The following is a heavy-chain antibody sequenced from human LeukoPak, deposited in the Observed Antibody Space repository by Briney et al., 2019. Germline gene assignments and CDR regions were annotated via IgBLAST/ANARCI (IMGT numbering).Heavy chain of an antibody. J-gene: IGHJ4*02. D-gene: IGHD6-19*01. CDR3: ARGVAGIFDY. CDR1: GFTFSSYG. Sequence: GGSLRLSCAASGFTFSSYGMHWVRQAPGKGLEWVAVISYDGSNKYCADSVKGRFTISRENAKNSLYLQMNSLRAEDTAVYYCARGVAGIFDYWGQGTLVTVSS. CDR2: ISYDGSNK. V-gene: IGHV3-30*03.